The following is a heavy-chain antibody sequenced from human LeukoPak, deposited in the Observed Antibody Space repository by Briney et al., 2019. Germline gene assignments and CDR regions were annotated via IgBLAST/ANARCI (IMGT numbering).Heavy chain of an antibody. J-gene: IGHJ4*02. V-gene: IGHV4-59*01. CDR3: ARGNRPLTGSSSWYSPDY. Sequence: SETLSLTCTVSGGSISSYYWSWIRQPPGKGLEWIGYIYYSGSTNYNPSLKSRVTISVDTSKNQFSLKLSSVTTADTAVYYCARGNRPLTGSSSWYSPDYWGQGTLVTVSS. CDR2: IYYSGST. D-gene: IGHD6-13*01. CDR1: GGSISSYY.